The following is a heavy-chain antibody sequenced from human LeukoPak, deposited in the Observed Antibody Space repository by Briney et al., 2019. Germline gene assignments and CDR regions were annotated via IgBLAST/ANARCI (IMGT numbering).Heavy chain of an antibody. D-gene: IGHD3-16*01. CDR3: ARDLGRYSDPRNWFDP. CDR2: IWYDGSNK. V-gene: IGHV3-33*01. CDR1: GFTFSSYG. J-gene: IGHJ5*02. Sequence: GGSLRLSCAASGFTFSSYGMHWVRQAPGKGLEWVAVIWYDGSNKYYADSVKGRFTISRDNSKNTLYLQMNSLRAEDTAVYYCARDLGRYSDPRNWFDPWGQGTLVTVSS.